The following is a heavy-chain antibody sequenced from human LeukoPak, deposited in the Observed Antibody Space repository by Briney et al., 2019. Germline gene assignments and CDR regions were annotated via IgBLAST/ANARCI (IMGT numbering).Heavy chain of an antibody. Sequence: PGRSLRLSRAASGFTFDDYAMHWVRQAPGKGLEWVSGISWNSGSIGYADSVKGRFTIPRDNAKNSLYLQINSLRAEDTALYYCAKGTYYYDSSGYYPDSYYGMDVWGQGTTVTVSS. CDR3: AKGTYYYDSSGYYPDSYYGMDV. J-gene: IGHJ6*02. V-gene: IGHV3-9*01. CDR2: ISWNSGSI. D-gene: IGHD3-22*01. CDR1: GFTFDDYA.